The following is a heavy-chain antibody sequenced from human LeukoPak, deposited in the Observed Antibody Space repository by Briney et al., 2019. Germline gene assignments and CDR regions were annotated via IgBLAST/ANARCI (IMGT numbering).Heavy chain of an antibody. CDR3: ARAGPHFYSTYGMDV. CDR1: GYTFTSYG. CDR2: ISAYNGNT. Sequence: ASVKVSCKASGYTFTSYGISWVRQAPGQGLEWMGWISAYNGNTNYAQKLQGRVTMTTDTSMSTAYMELRSLRSDDTAVYYCARAGPHFYSTYGMDVWGQGTTVTVSS. V-gene: IGHV1-18*01. D-gene: IGHD6-13*01. J-gene: IGHJ6*02.